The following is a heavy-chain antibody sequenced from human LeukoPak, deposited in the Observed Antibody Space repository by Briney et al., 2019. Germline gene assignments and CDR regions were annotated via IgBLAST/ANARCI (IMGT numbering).Heavy chain of an antibody. V-gene: IGHV3-48*01. D-gene: IGHD3-10*01. CDR3: ARDHYYGSGSSYKDY. J-gene: IGHJ4*02. Sequence: PGGSLRLSCAASGFTFRNYNMNWVRQAPGKGLEWVSYISSSSSTIYYADSVKGRFTISRDNAKNSLYLQMNSLRAEDTAVYYCARDHYYGSGSSYKDYWGQGSLVTASS. CDR2: ISSSSSTI. CDR1: GFTFRNYN.